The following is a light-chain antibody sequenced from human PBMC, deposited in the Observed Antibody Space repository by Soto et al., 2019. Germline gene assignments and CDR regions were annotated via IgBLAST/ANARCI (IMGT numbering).Light chain of an antibody. CDR2: AAS. V-gene: IGKV1-8*01. CDR1: QGISSY. CDR3: KQYYSYPWT. J-gene: IGKJ1*01. Sequence: AIRITQSPSSFSASTGYRVTITCRASQGISSYLAWYQQKPVKAPKLLIYAASTLQSGVPSRFSGSGSGKDLTLTISCLQSEDFATYYCKQYYSYPWTFGRGTKVDIX.